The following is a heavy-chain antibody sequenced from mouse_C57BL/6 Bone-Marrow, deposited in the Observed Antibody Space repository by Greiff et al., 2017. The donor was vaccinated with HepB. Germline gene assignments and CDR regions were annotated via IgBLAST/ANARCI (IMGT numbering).Heavy chain of an antibody. D-gene: IGHD1-1*01. V-gene: IGHV5-15*01. CDR1: GFTFSDYG. CDR2: ISNLAYSI. CDR3: ARHVGTTVVANAMDY. J-gene: IGHJ4*01. Sequence: EVKLMESGGGLVQPGGSLKLSCAASGFTFSDYGMAWVRQAPRKGPEWVAFISNLAYSIYYADTVTGRFTISRENAKNTLYLEMSSLRSEDTAMYYCARHVGTTVVANAMDYWGQGTSVTVSS.